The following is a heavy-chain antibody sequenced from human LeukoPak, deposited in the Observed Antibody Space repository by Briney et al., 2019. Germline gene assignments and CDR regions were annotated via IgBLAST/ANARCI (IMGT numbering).Heavy chain of an antibody. CDR3: ARGRCSTSCRLKLNWFDP. CDR1: GGSFSGYY. V-gene: IGHV4-34*01. CDR2: INHSGST. Sequence: SETLSLTCAVYGGSFSGYYWSWIRQPPGKGLEWIGEINHSGSTNYNPSLKNRVTISVDTSKNQFSLKLSSVTAADTAVYYCARGRCSTSCRLKLNWFDPWGQGTLVTVSS. J-gene: IGHJ5*02. D-gene: IGHD2-2*01.